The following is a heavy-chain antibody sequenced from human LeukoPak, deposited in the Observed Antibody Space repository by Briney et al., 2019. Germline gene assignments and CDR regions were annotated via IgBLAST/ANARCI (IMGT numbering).Heavy chain of an antibody. J-gene: IGHJ4*02. D-gene: IGHD7-27*01. CDR2: MNPNSGNT. V-gene: IGHV1-8*02. Sequence: GASVKVSCKASGYTFTSYGINWVRQATGQGLEWMGWMNPNSGNTDYAQKFQGRVTMTRNTSISTAYMELNSLRSEDTAVYYCARADRNWASSLGYWGQGTLVTVSS. CDR3: ARADRNWASSLGY. CDR1: GYTFTSYG.